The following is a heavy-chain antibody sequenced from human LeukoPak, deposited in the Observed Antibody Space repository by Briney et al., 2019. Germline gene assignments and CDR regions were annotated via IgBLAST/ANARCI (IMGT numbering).Heavy chain of an antibody. CDR1: GYTFSYD. CDR3: ARSPLRYFDWLAYYYYYMDV. D-gene: IGHD3-9*01. J-gene: IGHJ6*03. V-gene: IGHV1-8*01. CDR2: MNPNSGYT. Sequence: ASVKVSCKASGYTFSYDVNWVRQATGQGLEWMGWMNPNSGYTGYAQKFQGRVTMTRNTSISTAYMELSSLRSEGTAVYYCARSPLRYFDWLAYYYYYMDVWGKGTTVTISS.